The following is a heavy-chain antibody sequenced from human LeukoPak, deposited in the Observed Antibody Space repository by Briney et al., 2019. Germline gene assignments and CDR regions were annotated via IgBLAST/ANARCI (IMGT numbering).Heavy chain of an antibody. Sequence: SETLSLTCTVSGGSISSYYWSWIRQPPGKGLEWIGEINHSGSTNYNPSLKSRVTISVDTSKNQFSLKLSSVTAADTAVYYCATSTTVTDYYYYYMDVWGKGTTVTVSS. J-gene: IGHJ6*03. D-gene: IGHD4-11*01. CDR1: GGSISSYY. V-gene: IGHV4-34*01. CDR2: INHSGST. CDR3: ATSTTVTDYYYYYMDV.